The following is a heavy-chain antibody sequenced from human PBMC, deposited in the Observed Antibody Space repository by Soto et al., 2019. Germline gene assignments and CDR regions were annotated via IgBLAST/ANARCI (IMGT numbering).Heavy chain of an antibody. CDR1: GFTFDDYA. Sequence: EVQLVASGGGLVQPGRSLRLSCAASGFTFDDYAMHWVRQAPGKGLEWVSGISWNSGSIGYADSVKGRFTISRDNAKNSLYLRRNSLRAEDTALYYCATSSEYWGQGTLVTVSS. J-gene: IGHJ4*02. V-gene: IGHV3-9*01. CDR3: ATSSEY. CDR2: ISWNSGSI.